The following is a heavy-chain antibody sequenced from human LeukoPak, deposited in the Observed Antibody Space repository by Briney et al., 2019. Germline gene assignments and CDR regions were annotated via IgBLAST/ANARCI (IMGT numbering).Heavy chain of an antibody. D-gene: IGHD3-22*01. V-gene: IGHV3-33*06. CDR3: AKDWGYDGSGRLNY. CDR1: GFTFSSYG. Sequence: GRSLRLSCAASGFTFSSYGMHWVRQAPGKGLEWVAVIWYDGSNKYYADSVKGRFTIPRDNSKNTLYLQMNSLRAEDTAVYYCAKDWGYDGSGRLNYWGQGTLVTVSS. CDR2: IWYDGSNK. J-gene: IGHJ4*02.